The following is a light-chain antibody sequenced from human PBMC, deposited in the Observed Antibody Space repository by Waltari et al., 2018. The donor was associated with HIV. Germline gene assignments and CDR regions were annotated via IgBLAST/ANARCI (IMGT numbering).Light chain of an antibody. Sequence: DIQMTQSPSSLSASVGDRVTITCQASQDVSSYLNWYRQKPGKAPKLLISDASTLERGVPSRFRGSGSGTDFTFTISSLQPEDIATYYCQQYDYLPPTLGQGTRLEIK. CDR3: QQYDYLPPT. CDR1: QDVSSY. V-gene: IGKV1-33*01. J-gene: IGKJ5*01. CDR2: DAS.